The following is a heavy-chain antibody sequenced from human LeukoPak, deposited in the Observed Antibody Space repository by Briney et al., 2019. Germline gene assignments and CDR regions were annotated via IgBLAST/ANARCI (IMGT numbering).Heavy chain of an antibody. CDR1: GYTFTSYD. CDR3: ARSLRRVSSRPDGSWFDP. V-gene: IGHV1-8*03. J-gene: IGHJ5*02. Sequence: ASVKVSCKASGYTFTSYDINWVRQATGQGLEWMGWMNPNSGNTGYAQKFQGRVTITRNTSISTAYMELSSLRSEDTAVYYCARSLRRVSSRPDGSWFDPWGQGTLVTVSS. D-gene: IGHD2-2*01. CDR2: MNPNSGNT.